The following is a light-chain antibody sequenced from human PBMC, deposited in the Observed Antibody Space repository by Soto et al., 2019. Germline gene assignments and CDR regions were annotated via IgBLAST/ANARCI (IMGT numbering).Light chain of an antibody. V-gene: IGKV3-20*01. CDR2: GAS. Sequence: ERVMTQSPATLSVSPGERATLSCRASQSVNIYLAWYQQKPGQAPRLLIFGASYRATGIPDRFSGSGSGTDFTLTISRLEPEDFAVYYCHQYGSAPATCGQGTKG. CDR1: QSVNIY. J-gene: IGKJ1*01. CDR3: HQYGSAPAT.